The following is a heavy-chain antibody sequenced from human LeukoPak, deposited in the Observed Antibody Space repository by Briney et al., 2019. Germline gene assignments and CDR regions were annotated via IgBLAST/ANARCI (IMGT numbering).Heavy chain of an antibody. V-gene: IGHV4-59*01. CDR1: GGSISSYY. CDR3: ARERWGDYFDY. CDR2: IYYSGST. Sequence: PSETLSLTCTVSGGSISSYYWSWIRQPPGKGLEWIGYIYYSGSTNYNPSLKSRVTISVDTSKNQFSLKLSSVTAADTAVYYCARERWGDYFDYWGQGTLVTVSS. D-gene: IGHD4-23*01. J-gene: IGHJ4*02.